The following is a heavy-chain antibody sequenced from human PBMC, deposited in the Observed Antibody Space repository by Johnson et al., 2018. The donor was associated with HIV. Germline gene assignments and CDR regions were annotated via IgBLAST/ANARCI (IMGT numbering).Heavy chain of an antibody. D-gene: IGHD6-6*01. J-gene: IGHJ3*02. V-gene: IGHV3-7*01. Sequence: VQLVESGGGLVQPGGSLRLSCAASGFTFSSYWMSWVRQAPGKGLEWVANIKQDGSEKYYVDSVEGRFTISRDNARTSLFLQMNSLRAEDTAVYYCARDYGSSGAFDIWGQGTKVTVSS. CDR1: GFTFSSYW. CDR3: ARDYGSSGAFDI. CDR2: IKQDGSEK.